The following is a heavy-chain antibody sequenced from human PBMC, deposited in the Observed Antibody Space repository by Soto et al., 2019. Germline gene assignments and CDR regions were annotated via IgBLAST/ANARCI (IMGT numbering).Heavy chain of an antibody. CDR2: INHSGST. CDR3: ARVPNRYSYGIYYYYYGMDV. J-gene: IGHJ6*02. Sequence: PSETLSLTCAVYGGSFSGYYWSWIRRPPGKGLEWIGEINHSGSTNYNPSLKSRVTISVDTSKNQFSLKLSSVTAADTAVYYCARVPNRYSYGIYYYYYGMDVWGQGTTVTVSS. D-gene: IGHD5-18*01. V-gene: IGHV4-34*01. CDR1: GGSFSGYY.